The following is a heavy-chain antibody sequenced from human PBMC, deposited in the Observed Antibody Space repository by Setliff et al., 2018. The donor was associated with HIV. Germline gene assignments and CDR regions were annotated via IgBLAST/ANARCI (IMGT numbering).Heavy chain of an antibody. CDR1: GFTFSSYS. CDR2: ISSGGFAI. D-gene: IGHD2-21*02. V-gene: IGHV3-48*04. Sequence: GGSLRLSCAASGFTFSSYSMNWVRQAPGKGLEWLSYISSGGFAIYYADSVKGRFTISRDDARNTLYLEMHSLRAEDTAVYFCATAIDNTAYYFDSWGLGTLVTVLL. J-gene: IGHJ4*02. CDR3: ATAIDNTAYYFDS.